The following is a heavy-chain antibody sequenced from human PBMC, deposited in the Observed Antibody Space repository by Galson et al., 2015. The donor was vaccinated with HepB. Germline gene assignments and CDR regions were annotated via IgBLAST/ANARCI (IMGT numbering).Heavy chain of an antibody. CDR2: IIPILGIA. V-gene: IGHV1-69*02. CDR3: ARGWSSSWPTTNYYDGMGV. J-gene: IGHJ6*02. CDR1: GGTFSSYT. Sequence: SVKVSCKASGGTFSSYTISGVRQAPGKGLEWKGRIIPILGIANYAQKFQGRVTITADKSTSTAYMELSSRRSQDTAVYYCARGWSSSWPTTNYYDGMGVWGQGTTVTVSS. D-gene: IGHD6-13*01.